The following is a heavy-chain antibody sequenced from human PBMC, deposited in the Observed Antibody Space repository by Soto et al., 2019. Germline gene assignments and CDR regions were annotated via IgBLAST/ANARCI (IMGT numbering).Heavy chain of an antibody. J-gene: IGHJ6*02. CDR1: GFTFSSYG. Sequence: QVQLVESGGGVVQPGRSLRLSCAASGFTFSSYGMHWVRQAPGKGLEWGAVISYDGSNKYYADSVKGRFTISRDNSKNTLYLQMNSLRAEDTAVYYCAKGAVAGNYYYYGMDVWGQGTTVTVSS. D-gene: IGHD6-19*01. CDR3: AKGAVAGNYYYYGMDV. CDR2: ISYDGSNK. V-gene: IGHV3-30*18.